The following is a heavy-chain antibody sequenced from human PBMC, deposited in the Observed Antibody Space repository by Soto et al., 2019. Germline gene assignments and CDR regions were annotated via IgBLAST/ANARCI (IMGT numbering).Heavy chain of an antibody. CDR1: GYTFTGYY. J-gene: IGHJ6*02. CDR2: INPNSGGT. Sequence: ASVKVSCKASGYTFTGYYMHWVRQAPGQGLEWMGWINPNSGGTNYAQKFQGWVTMTRDTSISTAYMELSRLRSDDTAVYYCAKGPGTSVQYYYYYGMDVWGQGTTVT. D-gene: IGHD1-7*01. CDR3: AKGPGTSVQYYYYYGMDV. V-gene: IGHV1-2*04.